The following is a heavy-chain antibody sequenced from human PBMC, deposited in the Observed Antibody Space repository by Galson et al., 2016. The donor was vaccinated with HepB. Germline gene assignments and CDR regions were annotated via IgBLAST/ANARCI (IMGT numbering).Heavy chain of an antibody. Sequence: QSGAEVKKPGESLRISCKTSGYSFTSYWISWVRQMPGNGLEWMGRIDPSGSYTKYSPSFRGHVTISVDKSTSTAYLEFTSLKSSDNAMYYCARHCSGGRFYHPDYWGQGTLVTVSS. D-gene: IGHD2-15*01. J-gene: IGHJ4*02. V-gene: IGHV5-10-1*01. CDR3: ARHCSGGRFYHPDY. CDR1: GYSFTSYW. CDR2: IDPSGSYT.